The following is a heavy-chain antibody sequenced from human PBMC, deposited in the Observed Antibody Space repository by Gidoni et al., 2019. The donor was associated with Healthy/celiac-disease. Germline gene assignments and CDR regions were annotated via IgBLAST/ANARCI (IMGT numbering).Heavy chain of an antibody. J-gene: IGHJ4*02. CDR1: GFTFSSYS. D-gene: IGHD5-18*01. Sequence: EVQLVESGGGLVKPGGSLRLSCAASGFTFSSYSMNWVRQAPGKGLEWVSSISSSSSYIYYADSVKGRFTISRDNAKNSLYLQMNSLRAEDTAVYYCARDVRGYSYGDYWGQGTLVTVSS. CDR2: ISSSSSYI. V-gene: IGHV3-21*01. CDR3: ARDVRGYSYGDY.